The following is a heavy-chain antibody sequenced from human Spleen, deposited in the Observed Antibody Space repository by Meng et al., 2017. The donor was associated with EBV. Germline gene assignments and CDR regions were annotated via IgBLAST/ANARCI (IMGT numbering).Heavy chain of an antibody. CDR2: VYYSGST. V-gene: IGHV4-39*01. CDR3: ASSDFGDDNWFDP. CDR1: GGSLTSGLSS. Sequence: LSKTLALPVTVPGGSLTSGLSSCNLIRQPPGKGLEWIGTVYYSGSTYYNPSLKSRVTISVDSSTNQFSLKLSSVTAADTAVYYCASSDFGDDNWFDPWGQGTLVTVSS. D-gene: IGHD4-17*01. J-gene: IGHJ5*02.